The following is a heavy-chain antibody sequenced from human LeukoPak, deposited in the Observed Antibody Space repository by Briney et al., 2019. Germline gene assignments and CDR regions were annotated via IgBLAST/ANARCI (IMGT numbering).Heavy chain of an antibody. CDR2: IIPILGIA. Sequence: KISCKGSGYRFTNYRIGWVRQAPGQGLEWMGRIIPILGIANYAQKFQGRVTITADKSTSTAYMELSSLRSEDTAVYYCARDVAARGFWFDPWGQGTLVTVSS. D-gene: IGHD6-6*01. V-gene: IGHV1-69*04. CDR3: ARDVAARGFWFDP. J-gene: IGHJ5*02. CDR1: GYRFTNYR.